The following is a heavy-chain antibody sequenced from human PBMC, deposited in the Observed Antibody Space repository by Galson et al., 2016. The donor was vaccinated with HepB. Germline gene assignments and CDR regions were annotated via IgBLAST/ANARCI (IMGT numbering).Heavy chain of an antibody. Sequence: LRLPCAASGFSFSTFAMSCVRQAPGKGLEWVGRIRGRLHGGTSDYAAPVKGRFTISSDASKTTLYLQMDSLKSEYTAVYYCVREPHFDYWGRGTLVTVSS. CDR3: VREPHFDY. CDR2: IRGRLHGGTS. CDR1: GFSFSTFA. V-gene: IGHV3-15*01. J-gene: IGHJ4*02.